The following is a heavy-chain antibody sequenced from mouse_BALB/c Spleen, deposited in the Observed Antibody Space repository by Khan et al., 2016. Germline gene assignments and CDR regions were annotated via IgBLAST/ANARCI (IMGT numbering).Heavy chain of an antibody. Sequence: EVQLQESGPDLVKPSQSLSLTCTVTGYSITSGYSWQWIRQFPGNKLEWMGYIHYSGSTNYNLSLKSRISSTRDTSKNQFLLQLNALPAEDNASFYFARWSRTTRADYHVMDYWGPGTSFTVSS. V-gene: IGHV3-1*02. CDR2: IHYSGST. D-gene: IGHD3-1*01. CDR3: ARWSRTTRADYHVMDY. CDR1: GYSITSGYS. J-gene: IGHJ4*01.